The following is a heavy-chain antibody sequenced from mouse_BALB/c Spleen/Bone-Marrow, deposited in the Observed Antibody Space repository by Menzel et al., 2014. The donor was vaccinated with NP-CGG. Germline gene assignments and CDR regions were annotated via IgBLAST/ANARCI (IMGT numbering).Heavy chain of an antibody. CDR3: ARKGTYWYFDV. J-gene: IGHJ1*01. D-gene: IGHD3-3*01. Sequence: QVQLQQSGPGLVAPSQSLSITCTVSGFSLTGYGVNWVRQPPGKGLEWLGMIWGDGSTDYNSVLKSRLSISKDDSKSQVFIKMNSLQTDDTARYYCARKGTYWYFDVWGAGTTVTASS. V-gene: IGHV2-6-7*01. CDR2: IWGDGST. CDR1: GFSLTGYG.